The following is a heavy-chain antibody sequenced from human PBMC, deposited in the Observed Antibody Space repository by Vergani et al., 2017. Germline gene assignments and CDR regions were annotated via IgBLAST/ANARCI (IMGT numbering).Heavy chain of an antibody. CDR1: GYSFTGYY. CDR2: INPNNGGT. Sequence: QVQLVQSGAEVKKPGASVKVSCKASGYSFTGYYMQWVRQAPGQGLEWMGWINPNNGGTYYAQKFQGRVTMTRDTSISTAYMELSGLTSDDTAVYYCWVPAATQYYYYYYYMDVWGKGTTVTVSS. D-gene: IGHD2-2*01. CDR3: WVPAATQYYYYYYYMDV. V-gene: IGHV1-2*02. J-gene: IGHJ6*03.